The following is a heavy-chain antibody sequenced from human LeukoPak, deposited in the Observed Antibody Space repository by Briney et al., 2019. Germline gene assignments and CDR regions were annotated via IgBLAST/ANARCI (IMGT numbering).Heavy chain of an antibody. CDR2: INHSGST. CDR1: GGSFSGYY. J-gene: IGHJ5*02. V-gene: IGHV4-34*01. D-gene: IGHD3-3*01. CDR3: ARGFTIFGVGNWFDP. Sequence: SETLSLTCAVYGGSFSGYYWSWIRQPPGKGLEWIGEINHSGSTNYNPSLKSRVTISVDTSKNQFSLKLSSVTAADTAVYYCARGFTIFGVGNWFDPWGQGTLVTVSS.